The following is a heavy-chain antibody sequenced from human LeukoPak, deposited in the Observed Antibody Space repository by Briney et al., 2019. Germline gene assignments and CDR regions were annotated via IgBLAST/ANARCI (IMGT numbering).Heavy chain of an antibody. J-gene: IGHJ4*02. Sequence: GGSLRLSCAASGFTFSSYEMNWVRQAPGRGLEWVSYISSSSSYIYYADSVKGRFTISRDNAKNSLYLQMNSLRAEDTAVYYCARDLYYYDSSGYFDYWGQGTLVTVSS. V-gene: IGHV3-21*05. CDR1: GFTFSSYE. D-gene: IGHD3-22*01. CDR2: ISSSSSYI. CDR3: ARDLYYYDSSGYFDY.